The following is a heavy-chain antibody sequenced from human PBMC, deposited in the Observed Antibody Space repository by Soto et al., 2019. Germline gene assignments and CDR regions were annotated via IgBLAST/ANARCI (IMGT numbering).Heavy chain of an antibody. J-gene: IGHJ4*02. D-gene: IGHD6-6*01. Sequence: ETLSLTCTVSGGSISSYYWSWIRQPPGKGLEWIGYIYYSGSTNYNPSLKSRVTISVDTSKNQFSLKLSSVTAADTAVYYCAREFPGSSSSAYFAYWGQGTLVTVSS. CDR1: GGSISSYY. CDR3: AREFPGSSSSAYFAY. V-gene: IGHV4-59*01. CDR2: IYYSGST.